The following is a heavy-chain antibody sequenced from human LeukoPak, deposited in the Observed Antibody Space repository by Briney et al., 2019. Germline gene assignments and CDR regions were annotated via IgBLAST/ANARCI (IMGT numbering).Heavy chain of an antibody. CDR3: AKDHRIVGATSSY. V-gene: IGHV3-23*01. CDR1: GFIFSSYG. D-gene: IGHD1-26*01. J-gene: IGHJ4*02. CDR2: ISGSGGST. Sequence: GGSLRLSCTASGFIFSSYGMHWVRQAPGKGLEWVSAISGSGGSTYYADSVKGRFTISRDNSKNTLYLQMNSLRAEDTAVYYCAKDHRIVGATSSYWGQGTLVTVSS.